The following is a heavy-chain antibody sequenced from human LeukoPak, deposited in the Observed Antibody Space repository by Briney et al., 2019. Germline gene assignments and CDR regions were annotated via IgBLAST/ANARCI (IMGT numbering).Heavy chain of an antibody. CDR3: ARGIGSSAGPL. CDR1: GGSISSSNW. V-gene: IGHV4-4*02. D-gene: IGHD1-26*01. Sequence: PSETLSLTCAVSGGSISSSNWWSWVRQPPGKGLEWIGEIYHSGSTNYNPSLKSRVTISVDKSTNQFSLKLNSVTAADTAVYYCARGIGSSAGPLWGRGTLVTVSS. J-gene: IGHJ2*01. CDR2: IYHSGST.